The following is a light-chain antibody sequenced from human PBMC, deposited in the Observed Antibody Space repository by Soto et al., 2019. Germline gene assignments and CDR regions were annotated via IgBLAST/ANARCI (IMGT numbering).Light chain of an antibody. Sequence: EIVLTQSPATLSLSPGEIATLYFRASQSVSSNLAWYQLKRGQAPRLLLYGASTRATGIPARFSGAGSGTEFTLTISSLQSEDFAIYYCQHYNNWPLTFGGGTKVDIK. J-gene: IGKJ4*01. CDR1: QSVSSN. CDR2: GAS. CDR3: QHYNNWPLT. V-gene: IGKV3-15*01.